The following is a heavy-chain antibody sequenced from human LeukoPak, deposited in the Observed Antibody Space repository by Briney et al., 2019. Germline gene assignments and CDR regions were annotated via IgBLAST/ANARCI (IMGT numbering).Heavy chain of an antibody. Sequence: ASVKVSCKASGYTFTTYDINWVRQATGQGLEWMGWMNPNSGNPGYAQKCQGRVTMTRNTSISTAYMELRSRRSEDTAVYYCARGPNKSDGGNSGSAWFDPWGQGTLVTVSS. V-gene: IGHV1-8*01. CDR3: ARGPNKSDGGNSGSAWFDP. J-gene: IGHJ5*02. CDR2: MNPNSGNP. D-gene: IGHD4-23*01. CDR1: GYTFTTYD.